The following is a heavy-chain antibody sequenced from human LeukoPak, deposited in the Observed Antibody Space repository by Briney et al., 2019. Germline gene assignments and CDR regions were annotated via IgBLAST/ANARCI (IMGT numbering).Heavy chain of an antibody. CDR2: MYYSGST. CDR1: GGSISSGDYY. CDR3: ARPYYYDSRIDP. D-gene: IGHD3-22*01. Sequence: SQTLSLTCTVSGGSISSGDYYWSWIRQPPGKGLEWIAYMYYSGSTHYNPSLKSRVTMSADTSKNQLSLKLSSVTAADTAVYYCARPYYYDSRIDPWGQGILVTVSS. V-gene: IGHV4-30-4*01. J-gene: IGHJ5*02.